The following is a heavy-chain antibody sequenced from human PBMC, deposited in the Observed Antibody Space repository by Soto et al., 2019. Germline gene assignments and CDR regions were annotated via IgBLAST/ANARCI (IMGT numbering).Heavy chain of an antibody. CDR3: AKEGTAEWIHYYYPTDV. D-gene: IGHD5-18*01. CDR2: ISGSGGSR. Sequence: PVGSLRLSCAGSGFNFSSFAMTWVRQAPGKGLEWVSTISGSGGSRFYAASVKGRFTLTRDNSKDTMYLQMNSLRVEDTAFYYCAKEGTAEWIHYYYPTDVWGRGTPVTVSS. CDR1: GFNFSSFA. V-gene: IGHV3-23*01. J-gene: IGHJ6*02.